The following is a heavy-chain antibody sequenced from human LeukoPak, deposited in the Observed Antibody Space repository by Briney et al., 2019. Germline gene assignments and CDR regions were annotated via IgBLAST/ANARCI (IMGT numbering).Heavy chain of an antibody. J-gene: IGHJ6*04. D-gene: IGHD4-17*01. CDR1: GGSLNGYY. V-gene: IGHV4-59*08. CDR3: ARHVYGEGMVV. CDR2: IHSSEGT. Sequence: SETLSLTCTVSGGSLNGYYWGWIRQPPGKGLECIGYIHSSEGTAHNASLKSRLTISLDTSKNQFSLTLSSVTAADTAVYYRARHVYGEGMVVWGKGTTVTVSS.